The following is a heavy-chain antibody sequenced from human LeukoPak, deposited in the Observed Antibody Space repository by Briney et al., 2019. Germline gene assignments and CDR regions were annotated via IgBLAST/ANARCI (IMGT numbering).Heavy chain of an antibody. Sequence: GGSLRLSCVASGFSFSRDSMNWVRQAPGKGLEWISYISYDSMIKYYADSVRGQFTISRDSAKDSLYLQMHSLRAEDTAVYYCVRDNPRCCGVIPANIDDYWGQGTLVTVSS. J-gene: IGHJ4*02. CDR1: GFSFSRDS. D-gene: IGHD2-15*01. CDR3: VRDNPRCCGVIPANIDDY. CDR2: ISYDSMIK. V-gene: IGHV3-48*01.